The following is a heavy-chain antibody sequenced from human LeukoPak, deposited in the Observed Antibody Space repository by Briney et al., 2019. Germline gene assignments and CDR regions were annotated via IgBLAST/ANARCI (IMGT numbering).Heavy chain of an antibody. D-gene: IGHD1/OR15-1a*01. CDR3: AKKQQSSGMAFDI. CDR1: GGSISSYY. J-gene: IGHJ3*02. V-gene: IGHV4-59*01. CDR2: IYYSGST. Sequence: SETLSLTCTVSGGSISSYYCSWIRQPPGKRLEWIGYIYYSGSTNYIPSFKSRVTISVDTSKNQFSLRLSSVTAADTAVYSCAKKQQSSGMAFDIWGQGTMVTVSS.